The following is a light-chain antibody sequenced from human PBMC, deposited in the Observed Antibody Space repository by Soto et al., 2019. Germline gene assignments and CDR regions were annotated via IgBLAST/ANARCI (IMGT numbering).Light chain of an antibody. V-gene: IGKV3D-15*01. Sequence: EVVLTQSPVTLSLSPGERATLSCRASQSFRGLLAWYQQKPGQAPRLLIYDAYNRATGIPPRFSGSGSGTEVTLTISSLQYEDFAVYYCQQYNNWPRTFGPGTKV. CDR3: QQYNNWPRT. CDR1: QSFRGL. CDR2: DAY. J-gene: IGKJ1*01.